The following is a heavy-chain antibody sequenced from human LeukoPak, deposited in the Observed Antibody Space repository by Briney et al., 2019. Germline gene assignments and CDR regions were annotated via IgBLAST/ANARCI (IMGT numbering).Heavy chain of an antibody. CDR2: INPNSGGT. Sequence: ASVKVSCKASGYTFTGYYMHWVRQAPGQGLEWMGWINPNSGGTNYAQKFQGRVTMTRDTSISTAYMELSRLRSDDTAVYYCAREFKYSSSSGWFDPWGQGTLVTVSS. J-gene: IGHJ5*02. V-gene: IGHV1-2*02. D-gene: IGHD6-6*01. CDR3: AREFKYSSSSGWFDP. CDR1: GYTFTGYY.